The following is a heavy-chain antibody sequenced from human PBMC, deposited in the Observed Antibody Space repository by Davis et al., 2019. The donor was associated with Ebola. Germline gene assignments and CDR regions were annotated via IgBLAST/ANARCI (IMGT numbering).Heavy chain of an antibody. CDR2: INTKTGNP. V-gene: IGHV7-4-1*01. J-gene: IGHJ4*02. CDR3: AAPYFNSAWYVY. D-gene: IGHD6-19*01. Sequence: ASVKVSCKASEYIFPKYAINWVRQAPGQGLEWMGYINTKTGNPKYAQGLRGRFAFSLDTSANTAYLQIFSLEAEDSAVYYCAAPYFNSAWYVYWGQGTLVTVSS. CDR1: EYIFPKYA.